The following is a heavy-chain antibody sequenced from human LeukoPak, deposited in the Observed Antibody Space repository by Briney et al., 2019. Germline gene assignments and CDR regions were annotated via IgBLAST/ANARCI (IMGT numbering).Heavy chain of an antibody. D-gene: IGHD1-26*01. J-gene: IGHJ4*02. CDR1: GGSIGSYY. CDR3: ARDGRAFDY. V-gene: IGHV4-59*12. Sequence: SETLSLTCTVSGGSIGSYYWSWVRQPPGKGLEWIGYIHYSGSTNYNPSLKSRVTTSIDTSKNQFSLKLSSVTAADTAVYYCARDGRAFDYWGQGTLVTVSS. CDR2: IHYSGST.